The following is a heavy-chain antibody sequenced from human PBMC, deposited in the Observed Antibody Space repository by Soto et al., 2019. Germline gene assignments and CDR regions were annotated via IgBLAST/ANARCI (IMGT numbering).Heavy chain of an antibody. CDR2: INWNSGSI. D-gene: IGHD1-26*01. CDR1: GFTFDDYS. V-gene: IGHV3-9*01. Sequence: EVQLVESGGGLVQPGRSLRLSCAASGFTFDDYSMHWVRQVPGKGLEWVSGINWNSGSIGYADSVKGRFAISRDNAKNSLPLQMKSLRAEDTAFYYCVKDESINWYSGHFRHWGQGTLVTVSS. CDR3: VKDESINWYSGHFRH. J-gene: IGHJ1*01.